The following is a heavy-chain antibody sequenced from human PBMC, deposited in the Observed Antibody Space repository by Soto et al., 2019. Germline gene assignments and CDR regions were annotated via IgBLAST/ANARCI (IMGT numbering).Heavy chain of an antibody. Sequence: PGGSLRLSCAASGFTFSSYAMSWVRQAPGKGLEWVSAISGSGGSTYYADSVKGRFTISRDNSKNTLYLQMNSLRAEDTAVYYCAKNKLDIYYYYMDVWGKGTTVTVSS. CDR3: AKNKLDIYYYYMDV. D-gene: IGHD2-2*03. V-gene: IGHV3-23*01. CDR1: GFTFSSYA. CDR2: ISGSGGST. J-gene: IGHJ6*03.